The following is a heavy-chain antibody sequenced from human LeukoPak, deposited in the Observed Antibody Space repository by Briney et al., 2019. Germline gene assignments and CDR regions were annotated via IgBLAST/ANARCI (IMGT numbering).Heavy chain of an antibody. D-gene: IGHD6-13*01. J-gene: IGHJ4*02. CDR3: ARDYSSSWYY. CDR1: GFTFSSYS. V-gene: IGHV3-21*01. CDR2: ISSSSSYI. Sequence: SGGSLRLSCAASGFTFSSYSMNWVRQAPGKGLEWVSSISSSSSYIYYADSVKGRFTIFRDNAKNSLYLQMNSLRAEDTAVYYCARDYSSSWYYWGQGTLVTVSS.